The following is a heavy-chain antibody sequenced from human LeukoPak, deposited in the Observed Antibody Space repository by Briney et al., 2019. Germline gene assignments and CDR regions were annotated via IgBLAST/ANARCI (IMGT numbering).Heavy chain of an antibody. D-gene: IGHD1-1*01. CDR3: ATPYNWNDVSYYYMDV. V-gene: IGHV1-2*02. CDR2: INPNSGGT. J-gene: IGHJ6*03. Sequence: ASVKVSCKASGYTFTGYYMHWVRQAPGQGLEWMGWINPNSGGTNYAQKFQGRVTMTRDTSISTAYMELSRLRSDDTAVYYCATPYNWNDVSYYYMDVWGKGTTVTVSS. CDR1: GYTFTGYY.